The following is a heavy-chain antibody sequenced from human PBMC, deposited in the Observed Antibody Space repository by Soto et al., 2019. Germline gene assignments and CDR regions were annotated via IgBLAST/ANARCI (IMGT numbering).Heavy chain of an antibody. Sequence: HGESLKISCKGSGYSFTSYWIGWVRQMPGQGLEGMGIIYPGDSDTRYSPSFQGQVTISADKSISTAYLQWSSLKASDTAMYYCARGGHYYYDSSAAAFDIWGQGTMVTVSS. CDR2: IYPGDSDT. CDR1: GYSFTSYW. J-gene: IGHJ3*02. CDR3: ARGGHYYYDSSAAAFDI. V-gene: IGHV5-51*01. D-gene: IGHD3-22*01.